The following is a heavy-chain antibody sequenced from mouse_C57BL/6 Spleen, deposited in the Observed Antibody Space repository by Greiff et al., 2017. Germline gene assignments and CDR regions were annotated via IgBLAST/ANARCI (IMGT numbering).Heavy chain of an antibody. Sequence: EVQLVESGGGLVKPGGSLKLSCAASGFTFSDYGMHWVRQAPEKGLEWVAYISSGSSTIYYADTVKGRFTISRDNAKNTLFLQMTSLRSEDTAMYYCARRYYDYDEGYYYAMDYWGQGTSVTVSS. D-gene: IGHD2-4*01. J-gene: IGHJ4*01. CDR1: GFTFSDYG. CDR3: ARRYYDYDEGYYYAMDY. CDR2: ISSGSSTI. V-gene: IGHV5-17*01.